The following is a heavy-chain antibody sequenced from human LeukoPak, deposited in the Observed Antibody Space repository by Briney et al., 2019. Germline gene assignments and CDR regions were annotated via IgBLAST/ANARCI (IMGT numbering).Heavy chain of an antibody. J-gene: IGHJ3*02. CDR2: IYHSGST. Sequence: SGTLSLTCTVSGGSISSSNWWSWVRQPPGKGLEWIGEIYHSGSTNYNPSLKSRVTISVDKSKNQFSLKLSSVTAADTAVYYCARSVWGSSSAFDIWGQGTMVTVSS. CDR3: ARSVWGSSSAFDI. D-gene: IGHD3-16*01. CDR1: GGSISSSNW. V-gene: IGHV4-4*02.